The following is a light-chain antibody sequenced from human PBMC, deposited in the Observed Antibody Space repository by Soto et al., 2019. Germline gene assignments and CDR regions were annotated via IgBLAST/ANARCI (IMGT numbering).Light chain of an antibody. Sequence: QSVLTQPPSASGAPGQRVTISCSGSSSNIGSNTVNWYQQLPGTAPTVLIYTNNQRPSGVPDRFSGSKSGTSASPAISGLQSEDEADYYCAAWDDSLSGYVFGTGTKVTVL. CDR1: SSNIGSNT. CDR3: AAWDDSLSGYV. V-gene: IGLV1-44*01. CDR2: TNN. J-gene: IGLJ1*01.